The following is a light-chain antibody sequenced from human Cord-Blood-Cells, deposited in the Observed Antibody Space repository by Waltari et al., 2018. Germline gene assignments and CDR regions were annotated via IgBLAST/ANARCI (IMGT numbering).Light chain of an antibody. CDR3: QQSYSTPRVT. V-gene: IGKV1-39*01. CDR1: QSISSY. Sequence: DIQMTQSPSSLSASVGDRVTITCRASQSISSYLNWYQQKPWKAPKLLIYAASSLQSGVPSRFSGSGSGTDFTLTISSLQPEDFATYYCQQSYSTPRVTFGPGTKVDIK. CDR2: AAS. J-gene: IGKJ3*01.